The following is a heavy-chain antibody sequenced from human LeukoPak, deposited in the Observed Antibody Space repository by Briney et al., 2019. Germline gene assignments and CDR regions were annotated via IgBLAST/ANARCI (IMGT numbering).Heavy chain of an antibody. D-gene: IGHD1-26*01. Sequence: PGGSLRLSCAASGFTFSSYDMHWVRQATGKGLEWVSAIGTAGDTYYPGSVKGRFTISRENAKNSLYPQMNSLRAGDTAVYYCAREDSEDAFDIWGQGTMVTVSS. CDR2: IGTAGDT. V-gene: IGHV3-13*01. CDR3: AREDSEDAFDI. CDR1: GFTFSSYD. J-gene: IGHJ3*02.